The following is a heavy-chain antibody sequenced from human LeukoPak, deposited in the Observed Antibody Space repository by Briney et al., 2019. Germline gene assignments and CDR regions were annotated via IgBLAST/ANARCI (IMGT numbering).Heavy chain of an antibody. Sequence: ASVKVSCKASGYTFTSYDINWVRQAPGQGLEWMGGIIPIFGTANYAQKFQGRVTITADESTSTAYMELSSLRSEDTAVYYCATEGYVSQTLDYWGQGTLVTVSS. CDR3: ATEGYVSQTLDY. CDR2: IIPIFGTA. CDR1: GYTFTSYD. J-gene: IGHJ4*02. D-gene: IGHD3-16*01. V-gene: IGHV1-69*13.